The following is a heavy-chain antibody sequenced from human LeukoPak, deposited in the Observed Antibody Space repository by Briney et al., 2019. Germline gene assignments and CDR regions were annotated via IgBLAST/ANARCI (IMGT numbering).Heavy chain of an antibody. CDR3: ARGLVWFGELFFDY. Sequence: SQTLSLTCTVSGGSISSGGYYWSWIRQHPGKGLEWIGYIYYSGSTYYNPSLKSRVTISVDTSKNQFSLKLSSVTAADTAVYYCARGLVWFGELFFDYWGQGTLVTVSS. CDR2: IYYSGST. D-gene: IGHD3-10*01. V-gene: IGHV4-31*03. CDR1: GGSISSGGYY. J-gene: IGHJ4*02.